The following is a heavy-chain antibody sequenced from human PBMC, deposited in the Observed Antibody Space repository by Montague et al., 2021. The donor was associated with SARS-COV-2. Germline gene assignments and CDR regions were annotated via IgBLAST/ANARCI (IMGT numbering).Heavy chain of an antibody. CDR2: TCYGGST. D-gene: IGHD4-23*01. CDR3: ARRRDRSTVVSPAVFDL. CDR1: SDSISSRSYC. J-gene: IGHJ3*01. V-gene: IGHV4-39*01. Sequence: SETLSLTCSVSSDSISSRSYCWAWIRQSPGKGLEWIGNTCYGGSTYYNPSLRSRVVMSAETSKSQFSLKLYSVTAADTSIYYCARRRDRSTVVSPAVFDLWGQGQWSSSLQ.